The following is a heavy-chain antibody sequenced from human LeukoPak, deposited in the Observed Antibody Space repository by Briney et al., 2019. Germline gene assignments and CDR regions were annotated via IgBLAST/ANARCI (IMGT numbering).Heavy chain of an antibody. CDR1: GYTFTSYG. V-gene: IGHV1-18*01. J-gene: IGHJ5*02. Sequence: ASVKVSCKASGYTFTSYGISWVRQAPGQGLEWMGWISAYNGNTNYAQKLQGRVTMTTDTSTSTAYMELRSLRSDDTAVYYCAITEYYYDSSGYYYWFDPWGQGTLVTVSS. CDR3: AITEYYYDSSGYYYWFDP. D-gene: IGHD3-22*01. CDR2: ISAYNGNT.